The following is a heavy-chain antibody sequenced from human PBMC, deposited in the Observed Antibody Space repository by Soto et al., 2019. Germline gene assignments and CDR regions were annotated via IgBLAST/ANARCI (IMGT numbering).Heavy chain of an antibody. CDR1: GGSIISGGYC. CDR2: IYYSGST. V-gene: IGHV4-31*03. Sequence: SETLSLTCTVSGGSIISGGYCCSCIRQHPWSGLELIGYIYYSGSTYYNPSLKSRVTISVDTSKNQFSLKLSSVTAADAAVYYCARAATYYYGSGSYYSLDYWGQGTLVTVSS. CDR3: ARAATYYYGSGSYYSLDY. J-gene: IGHJ4*02. D-gene: IGHD3-10*01.